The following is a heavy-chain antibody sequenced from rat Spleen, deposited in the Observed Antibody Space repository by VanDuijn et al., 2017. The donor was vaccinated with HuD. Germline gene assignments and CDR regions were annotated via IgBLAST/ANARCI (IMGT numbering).Heavy chain of an antibody. CDR1: GLSFSNYD. CDR2: ISYDGSRT. Sequence: EVQLVESGGGLVQPGRSLKLSCTASGLSFSNYDMAWVRQAPKKGLEWVATISYDGSRTYYRDSVKGRFTISRENAKTTLYLQMDSLRSEDTATYYCARQWDYWGQGVMVTVSS. CDR3: ARQWDY. J-gene: IGHJ2*01. V-gene: IGHV5-7*01.